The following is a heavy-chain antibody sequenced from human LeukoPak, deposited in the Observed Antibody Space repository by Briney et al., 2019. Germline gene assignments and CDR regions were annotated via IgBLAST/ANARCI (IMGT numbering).Heavy chain of an antibody. CDR2: INHSGST. CDR3: ARVRRTYYYYMDV. V-gene: IGHV4-34*01. Sequence: SETLSLTCAVYGGSFSGYCWTWIRQPPGKGLEWIGEINHSGSTNYNPSLKSRVTISVDTSKNQFSLKLSSVTAADTAVYYCARVRRTYYYYMDVWGKGTTVTVSS. J-gene: IGHJ6*03. CDR1: GGSFSGYC.